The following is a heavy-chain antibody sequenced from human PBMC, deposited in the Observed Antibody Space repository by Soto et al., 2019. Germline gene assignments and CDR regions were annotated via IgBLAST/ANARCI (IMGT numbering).Heavy chain of an antibody. CDR3: ARATGADKEDY. V-gene: IGHV3-7*04. J-gene: IGHJ4*02. Sequence: EVQLVESGGGLVQPGGSLRLSCSASGFIFSSYWMSWLRQAPGKGLEWVASMNEYGSERYYVDSVKGRLTISRDNAKNSLYLQMNSLGAYDTAVDYCARATGADKEDYWGQGTLVTVSS. D-gene: IGHD3-10*01. CDR2: MNEYGSER. CDR1: GFIFSSYW.